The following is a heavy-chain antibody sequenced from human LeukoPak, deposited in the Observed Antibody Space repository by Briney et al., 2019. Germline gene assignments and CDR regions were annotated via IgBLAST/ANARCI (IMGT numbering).Heavy chain of an antibody. J-gene: IGHJ3*02. Sequence: SETLSLTCTVSGGSISSYYWSWIRQLPGKGLEWIGYIYYSGSTNYNPSLKSRVTISVDTSKNQFSLKLSSVTAADTAVYYCASRYYDSSGDYAFDIWGQGTMVTVSS. D-gene: IGHD3-22*01. V-gene: IGHV4-59*01. CDR3: ASRYYDSSGDYAFDI. CDR2: IYYSGST. CDR1: GGSISSYY.